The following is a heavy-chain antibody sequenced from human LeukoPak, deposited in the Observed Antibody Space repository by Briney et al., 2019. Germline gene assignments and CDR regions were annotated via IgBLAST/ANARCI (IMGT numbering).Heavy chain of an antibody. CDR2: IYHSGST. J-gene: IGHJ6*03. V-gene: IGHV4-4*02. D-gene: IGHD3-3*01. Sequence: SETLSLTCAVSGGSISCNWWSWVRQPPGKGLEWIGEIYHSGSTNYNPSLKSRVTISVDKSKNQFSLKLSSVTAADTAVYYCARGGKTIRFLAVHYMDVWGKGTTVIVS. CDR1: GGSISCNW. CDR3: ARGGKTIRFLAVHYMDV.